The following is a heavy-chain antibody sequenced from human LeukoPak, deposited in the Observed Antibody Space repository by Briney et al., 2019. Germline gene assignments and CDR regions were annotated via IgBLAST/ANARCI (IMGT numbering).Heavy chain of an antibody. Sequence: PGGSLRLSCAASGFTFSNYAMHWVRQAPGKGLEWVAVISYDGSNKYYADSVKGRFTISRDNSKNTLYLQMNSLRAEDTAVYYCARDLLANGWGQGTLVTVSS. CDR2: ISYDGSNK. CDR1: GFTFSNYA. CDR3: ARDLLANG. J-gene: IGHJ4*02. V-gene: IGHV3-30*04.